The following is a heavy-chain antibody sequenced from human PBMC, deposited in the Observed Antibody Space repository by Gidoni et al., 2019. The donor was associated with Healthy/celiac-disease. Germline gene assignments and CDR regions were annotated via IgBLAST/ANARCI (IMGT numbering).Heavy chain of an antibody. CDR3: ARHVWWELPNGDY. CDR2: IYYSGST. V-gene: IGHV4-39*01. D-gene: IGHD1-26*01. CDR1: GGSISSSSYY. J-gene: IGHJ4*02. Sequence: QLQLQESGPGLVKPSETLSLTCTVLGGSISSSSYYWGWIRQPPGKGLEWIGSIYYSGSTYYNPSLKSRVTISVDTSKNQFSLKLSSVTAADTAVYYCARHVWWELPNGDYWGQGTLVTVSS.